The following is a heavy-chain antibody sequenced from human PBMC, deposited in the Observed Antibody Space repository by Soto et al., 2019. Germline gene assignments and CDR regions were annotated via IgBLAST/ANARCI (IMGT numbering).Heavy chain of an antibody. V-gene: IGHV1-3*01. CDR1: GYTFTSYA. CDR2: INAGNGNT. D-gene: IGHD2-2*01. Sequence: ASVKVSCKASGYTFTSYAMHWVRQAPGQRLEWMGWINAGNGNTKYSQKFQGRVTITRDTSASTAYMELSSLRSEDTAVYYCATSTPAAMYFDYWGQGTLVTVSS. CDR3: ATSTPAAMYFDY. J-gene: IGHJ4*02.